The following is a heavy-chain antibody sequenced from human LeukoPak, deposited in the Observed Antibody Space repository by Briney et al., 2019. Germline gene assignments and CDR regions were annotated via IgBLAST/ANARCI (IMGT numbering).Heavy chain of an antibody. CDR2: IYSGGSI. J-gene: IGHJ4*02. CDR3: ARSPYCGGDCYFDY. CDR1: GFTVSSNY. D-gene: IGHD2-21*01. V-gene: IGHV3-66*01. Sequence: GGSLRLSCAASGFTVSSNYMSWVRQAPGKGLEWLSIIYSGGSIYYADSVKGRFTISRDSSKNTLYLQMNSLRAEDTAVYYCARSPYCGGDCYFDYWGQGTLVTVSS.